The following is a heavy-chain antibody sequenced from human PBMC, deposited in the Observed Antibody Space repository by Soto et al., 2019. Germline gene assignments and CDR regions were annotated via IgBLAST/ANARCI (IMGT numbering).Heavy chain of an antibody. CDR1: GSSIRPYY. D-gene: IGHD4-17*01. CDR3: TRVGGYYGDYPNFDY. CDR2: IHYSGST. V-gene: IGHV4-59*01. Sequence: SETLSLTCSVSGSSIRPYYWSWIRQPPGKGLEWIGNIHYSGSTNYNPSLKSRVIMSVASSKNQVSLRLNSMTAADTAVYYCTRVGGYYGDYPNFDYWGQGALVTVS. J-gene: IGHJ4*02.